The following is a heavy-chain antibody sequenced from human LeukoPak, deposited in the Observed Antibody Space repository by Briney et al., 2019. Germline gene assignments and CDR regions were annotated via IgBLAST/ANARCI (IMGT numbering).Heavy chain of an antibody. Sequence: ASVKVSCKASVYTSTSYDINWVRQATGQGLEWMGWMNPNSGNTGYAQKFQGRVTMTRNTSISTAYMELSSLRSEDTAVYYCARVGIAVAGTYYFDYWGQGTLVTVSS. J-gene: IGHJ4*02. V-gene: IGHV1-8*01. CDR3: ARVGIAVAGTYYFDY. CDR2: MNPNSGNT. CDR1: VYTSTSYD. D-gene: IGHD6-19*01.